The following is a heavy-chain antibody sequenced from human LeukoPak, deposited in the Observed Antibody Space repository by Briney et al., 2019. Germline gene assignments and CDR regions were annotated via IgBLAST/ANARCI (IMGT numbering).Heavy chain of an antibody. Sequence: GGSLRLSCAASGFTVSSNYMSWVRQAPGKGPEWVSVIYSGGSTYYADSVKGRFTISRDNSKNTLYLQMNSLRAEDTAVYYCARGGSGSGSYPPYYYGMDAWGQGTTVTVSS. CDR3: ARGGSGSGSYPPYYYGMDA. CDR1: GFTVSSNY. J-gene: IGHJ6*02. D-gene: IGHD3-10*01. CDR2: IYSGGST. V-gene: IGHV3-53*01.